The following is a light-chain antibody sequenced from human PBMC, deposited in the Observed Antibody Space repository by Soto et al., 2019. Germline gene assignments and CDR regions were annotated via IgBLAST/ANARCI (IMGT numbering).Light chain of an antibody. Sequence: HSALTQPASVSGSPGQSITISCTGTSSDVGGYNYVSWYQHHPGKAPKLLIYNVSDRPSGVSNRFSGSKSGNTASLIISGLQAEDEADYYCNSYTASRTLVFGGGTKLTVL. CDR3: NSYTASRTLV. J-gene: IGLJ2*01. CDR1: SSDVGGYNY. V-gene: IGLV2-14*03. CDR2: NVS.